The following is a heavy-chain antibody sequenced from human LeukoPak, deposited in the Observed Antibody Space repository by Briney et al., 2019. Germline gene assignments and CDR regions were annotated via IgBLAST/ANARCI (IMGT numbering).Heavy chain of an antibody. CDR1: GFTFSKYG. V-gene: IGHV3-30*18. CDR2: ISYDGSNK. J-gene: IGHJ4*02. CDR3: AKGMEYYYDSVYFDY. Sequence: GRSLRLSCAAAGFTFSKYGMHWVRQAPGKGLEWVAVISYDGSNKYYADSVKGRFTISRDNSKNTLYLQMNSLRAEDTAVYYCAKGMEYYYDSVYFDYWGQGTLVTVSS. D-gene: IGHD3-22*01.